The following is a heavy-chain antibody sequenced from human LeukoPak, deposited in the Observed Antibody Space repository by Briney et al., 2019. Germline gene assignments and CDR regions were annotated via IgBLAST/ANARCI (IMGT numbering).Heavy chain of an antibody. V-gene: IGHV3-30*18. CDR2: VSHFRSHQ. CDR3: LKDVHPPPREIPPGD. D-gene: IGHD1-26*01. Sequence: PGASLRLSCAASGFMLCGYGILWVPQAPGKGLVWLAVVSHFRSHQYYATSVGGRFTISRGNFRNSVFLEMDSLGGEDPACFYCLKDVHPPPREIPPGDWGQGTLVVVDS. J-gene: IGHJ4*02. CDR1: GFMLCGYG.